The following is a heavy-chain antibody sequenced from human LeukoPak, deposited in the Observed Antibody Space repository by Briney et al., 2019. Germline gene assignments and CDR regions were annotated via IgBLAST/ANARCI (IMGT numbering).Heavy chain of an antibody. CDR1: GGSFSAYY. Sequence: ETLSLTCAVYGGSFSAYYWSWVRQAPGKGLEWVSAISGSGGSTYYADSVKGRFTISRDNSKNTLYLQMNSLRAEDTAVYYCAKGVIIHYYYYYGMDVWGQGTTVTVSS. D-gene: IGHD3-3*01. J-gene: IGHJ6*02. V-gene: IGHV3-23*01. CDR3: AKGVIIHYYYYYGMDV. CDR2: ISGSGGST.